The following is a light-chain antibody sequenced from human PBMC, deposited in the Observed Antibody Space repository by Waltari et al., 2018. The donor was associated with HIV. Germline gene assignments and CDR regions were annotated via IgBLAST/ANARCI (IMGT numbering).Light chain of an antibody. CDR2: EVI. J-gene: IGLJ3*02. CDR1: SSAGGAYDS. CDR3: CSYAGTYTYVL. V-gene: IGLV2-11*01. Sequence: QSALTQPRSVSGSPGPSVTISCTGTSSAGGAYDSVSWYLQHPGKVPKLIIYEVIKRPSGVPDRFSGSKSGNTASLTISGLQTEDEADYFCCSYAGTYTYVLFGGGTKLTVL.